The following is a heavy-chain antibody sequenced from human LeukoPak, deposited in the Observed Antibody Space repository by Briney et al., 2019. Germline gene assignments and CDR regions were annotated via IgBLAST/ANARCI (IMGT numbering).Heavy chain of an antibody. CDR3: ARDALEQWHLDY. V-gene: IGHV3-11*01. D-gene: IGHD6-19*01. Sequence: GGSLRLSCAASGFTFSDYYMSWLRQAPGKGLEWVSYISSSGSTIYYADSVKGRFTISRDNAKNSLYLQMNSLRAEDTAVYYCARDALEQWHLDYWGQGTLVTVSS. CDR1: GFTFSDYY. J-gene: IGHJ4*02. CDR2: ISSSGSTI.